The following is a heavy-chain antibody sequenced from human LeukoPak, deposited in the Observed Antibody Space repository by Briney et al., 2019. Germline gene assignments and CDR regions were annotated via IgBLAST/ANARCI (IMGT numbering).Heavy chain of an antibody. V-gene: IGHV4-39*07. CDR3: ARMYDRRDYYYGMDV. J-gene: IGHJ6*02. Sequence: PSETLSLTCTVSGGSISSSSYCWGWIRQPPGKGLQWIGNIHYSGNTYYNPSLQSRVTISLDTSKNQFSLKLSSVTSADTAVYYCARMYDRRDYYYGMDVWGQGTTVTVSS. CDR2: IHYSGNT. D-gene: IGHD1-1*01. CDR1: GGSISSSSYC.